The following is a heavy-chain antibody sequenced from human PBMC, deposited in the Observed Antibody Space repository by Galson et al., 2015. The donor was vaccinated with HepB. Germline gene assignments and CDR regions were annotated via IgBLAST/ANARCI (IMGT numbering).Heavy chain of an antibody. D-gene: IGHD2-2*01. J-gene: IGHJ1*01. CDR3: ARGLVVPAAIPEYFQH. V-gene: IGHV3-33*01. CDR1: GFTFSSYG. Sequence: SLRLSCAASGFTFSSYGMHWVRQAPGKGLEWVAVIWYDGSNKYYADSVKGRFTISRDNSKNTLYLQMNSLRAEDTAVYYCARGLVVPAAIPEYFQHWGQGTLVTVSS. CDR2: IWYDGSNK.